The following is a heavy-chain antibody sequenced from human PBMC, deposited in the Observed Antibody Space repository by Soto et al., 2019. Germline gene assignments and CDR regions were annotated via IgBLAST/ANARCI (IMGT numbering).Heavy chain of an antibody. J-gene: IGHJ4*02. Sequence: QVQLVQSGGEVKKPGASVKVSCKASGYTFADSGISWVRQAPGQGLEWLGWSSAYNGDTAYAQRFQRRVTMTPDPSTSTAYMELRSLTSVDTAVYYCGSVRAAAFFPFDFWGQGIQVTVSS. V-gene: IGHV1-18*01. CDR3: GSVRAAAFFPFDF. CDR1: GYTFADSG. D-gene: IGHD2-2*01. CDR2: SSAYNGDT.